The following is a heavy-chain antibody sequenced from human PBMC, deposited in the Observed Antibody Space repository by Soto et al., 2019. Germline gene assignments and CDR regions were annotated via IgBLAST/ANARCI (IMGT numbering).Heavy chain of an antibody. Sequence: SETLSLTCAVYGVSFSRYYWIWLRQPPGKGLEWIGEINHSGSTNYNPSLKSRVTISVDTSKNQFSLKLSSVTAADTAVYYCARGPYSSSWLNWFDPWGQGTLVTVSS. CDR2: INHSGST. CDR3: ARGPYSSSWLNWFDP. J-gene: IGHJ5*02. D-gene: IGHD6-13*01. CDR1: GVSFSRYY. V-gene: IGHV4-34*01.